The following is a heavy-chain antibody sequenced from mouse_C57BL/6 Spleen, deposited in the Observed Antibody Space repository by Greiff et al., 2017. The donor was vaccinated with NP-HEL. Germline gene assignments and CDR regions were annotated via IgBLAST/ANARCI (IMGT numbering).Heavy chain of an antibody. CDR1: GFSFNTYA. V-gene: IGHV10-1*01. Sequence: EVQLQESGGGLVQPKGSLKLSCAASGFSFNTYAMNWVRQAPGKGLEWVARIRSKSNNYATYYADSVKDRFTISRDDSESMLYLQMNNVKTEDTAMYYCVRHVYSKGYFDVWGTGTTVTVSS. CDR3: VRHVYSKGYFDV. D-gene: IGHD2-5*01. CDR2: IRSKSNNYAT. J-gene: IGHJ1*03.